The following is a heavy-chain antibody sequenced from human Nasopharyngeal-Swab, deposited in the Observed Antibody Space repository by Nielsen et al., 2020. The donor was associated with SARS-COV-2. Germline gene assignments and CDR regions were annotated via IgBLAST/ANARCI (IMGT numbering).Heavy chain of an antibody. CDR3: ARDPNNNGYFDH. CDR2: ISYSGTTK. V-gene: IGHV3-30-3*01. Sequence: GESLKIYCVTSGVAFSDSAIHWVRQAPGRGLESVAVISYSGTTKLYADSVKGRFTVSRDTSKKTVSLQMDTLRSEDTALYYCARDPNNNGYFDHWGRGTLVTVSS. CDR1: GVAFSDSA. D-gene: IGHD2-8*01. J-gene: IGHJ5*02.